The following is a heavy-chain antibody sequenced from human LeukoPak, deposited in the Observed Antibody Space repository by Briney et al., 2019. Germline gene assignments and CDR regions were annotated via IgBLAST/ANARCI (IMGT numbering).Heavy chain of an antibody. Sequence: GASVKVSCKASGYTFTDSYIHWVRQAAGQGLEWMGWINPKSGGTNYAQRFQGRVTMTRDTSISTAYMELSRLISDDTAVYYCAGDLGIAAAGAINWFDPWGQGTLVTVSS. J-gene: IGHJ5*02. CDR3: AGDLGIAAAGAINWFDP. CDR1: GYTFTDSY. V-gene: IGHV1-2*02. D-gene: IGHD6-13*01. CDR2: INPKSGGT.